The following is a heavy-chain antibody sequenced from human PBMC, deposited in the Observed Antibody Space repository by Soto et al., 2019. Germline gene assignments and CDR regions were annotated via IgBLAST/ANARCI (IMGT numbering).Heavy chain of an antibody. Sequence: QVQLVQSGAEVKKPGSSVKVSCKASGGTFSSYAISWVRQAPGQGLEWMGGIIPIFGTANYAQKSQGRVTITADESTSTAYMELSSLRSEDTAVYYCARSIAAAGTTNYYYYGMDVWGQGTTVTVSS. D-gene: IGHD6-13*01. J-gene: IGHJ6*02. CDR2: IIPIFGTA. CDR3: ARSIAAAGTTNYYYYGMDV. CDR1: GGTFSSYA. V-gene: IGHV1-69*01.